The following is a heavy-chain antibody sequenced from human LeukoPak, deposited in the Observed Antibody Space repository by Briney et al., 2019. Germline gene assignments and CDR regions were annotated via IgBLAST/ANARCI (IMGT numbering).Heavy chain of an antibody. CDR2: IWYDGSNK. CDR3: ARDQETFKLERRPLDP. D-gene: IGHD1-1*01. Sequence: GGSLRLSCAASGFTFSSYSMNWVRQAPGKGLEWVAVIWYDGSNKYYAGSVKGRFTISRDNSKNTLYLQMNSLRAEDTAVYYCARDQETFKLERRPLDPWGQGTLVTVSS. J-gene: IGHJ5*02. CDR1: GFTFSSYS. V-gene: IGHV3-33*08.